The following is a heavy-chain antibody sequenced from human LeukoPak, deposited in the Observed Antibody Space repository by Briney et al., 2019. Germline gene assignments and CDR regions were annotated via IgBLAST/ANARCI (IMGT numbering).Heavy chain of an antibody. CDR3: ARAIRGRMIVVPVDTRFDP. D-gene: IGHD3-22*01. CDR2: TFYSGST. CDR1: GGSISSGDYY. V-gene: IGHV4-31*03. J-gene: IGHJ5*02. Sequence: SQTLSLTCTVSGGSISSGDYYWRWLRQPPERDLEGIGYTFYSGSTYYNPSLRSRVTIAVDTSKSQYSLKLNSAAAADTAVYYCARAIRGRMIVVPVDTRFDPWGQGTLVTVSS.